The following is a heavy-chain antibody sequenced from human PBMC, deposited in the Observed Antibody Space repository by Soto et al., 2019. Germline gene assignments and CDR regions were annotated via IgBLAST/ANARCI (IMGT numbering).Heavy chain of an antibody. J-gene: IGHJ4*01. Sequence: GGSLRLSCAASEFTFSSYSMNWVRQAPGQGLEWVSSISSSSTYIDYADSVKGRFTISRDNAKNSLYLQMNSLRAEDTAVYYCASSDYGSGSYIDYWGHGTLVTVSS. CDR1: EFTFSSYS. D-gene: IGHD3-10*01. CDR3: ASSDYGSGSYIDY. V-gene: IGHV3-21*01. CDR2: ISSSSTYI.